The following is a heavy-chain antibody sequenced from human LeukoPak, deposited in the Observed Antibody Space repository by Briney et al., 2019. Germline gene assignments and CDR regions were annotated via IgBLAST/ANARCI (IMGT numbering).Heavy chain of an antibody. CDR1: GGSISSSSYY. Sequence: SETLSLTCTVSGGSISSSSYYWGWIRQPPGKGLEWIGSIYYSGSTYYSPSLKSRVTISVDTSKNQFSLKLSSVTAADTAVYYCARVGPLPPTAPYYYMDVWGKGTTVTVSS. D-gene: IGHD2-21*02. CDR2: IYYSGST. J-gene: IGHJ6*03. CDR3: ARVGPLPPTAPYYYMDV. V-gene: IGHV4-39*07.